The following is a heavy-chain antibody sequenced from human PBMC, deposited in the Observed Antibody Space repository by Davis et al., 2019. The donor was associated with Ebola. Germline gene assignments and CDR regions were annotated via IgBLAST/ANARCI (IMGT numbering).Heavy chain of an antibody. CDR1: GFSFSTYG. V-gene: IGHV3-48*03. CDR3: ARTLYDFWSGPPPLYYYYGMDV. CDR2: IGSSDSIM. J-gene: IGHJ6*02. D-gene: IGHD3-3*01. Sequence: GESLKISCAASGFSFSTYGMNWVRQAPGKGLEWISYIGSSDSIMHYADSVKGRFTISRDNAKNSLYLQMNSLRAEDTAVYYCARTLYDFWSGPPPLYYYYGMDVWGQGTTVTVSS.